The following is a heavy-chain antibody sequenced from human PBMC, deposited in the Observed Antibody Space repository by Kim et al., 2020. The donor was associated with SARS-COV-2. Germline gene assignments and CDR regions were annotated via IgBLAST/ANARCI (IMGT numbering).Heavy chain of an antibody. CDR2: ISYDGSNK. D-gene: IGHD6-19*01. CDR1: GFTFSSYA. CDR3: ARDRKPGRIAVAGLDY. V-gene: IGHV3-30-3*01. J-gene: IGHJ4*02. Sequence: GGSLRLSCAASGFTFSSYAMLWVRQAPGKGLEWVAVISYDGSNKYYADSVKGRFTISRDNSKNTLYLQMNSLRAEDTAVYYCARDRKPGRIAVAGLDYWGQGTLVTVSS.